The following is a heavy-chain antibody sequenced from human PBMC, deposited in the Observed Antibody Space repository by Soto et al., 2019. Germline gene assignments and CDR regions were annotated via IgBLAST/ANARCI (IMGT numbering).Heavy chain of an antibody. D-gene: IGHD2-15*01. CDR1: GFIFRNYA. V-gene: IGHV3-30*04. CDR3: ARDSWGFDC. Sequence: QVELVESGGGLVQPGTSLRLSCAASGFIFRNYAMHWVRQAPGKGLEWVADISYDERNIHYPDSVKGRFTISRDNSKNTLLLQMNNPRPADTAVYFCARDSWGFDCWGQGTLVTVSS. CDR2: ISYDERNI. J-gene: IGHJ4*02.